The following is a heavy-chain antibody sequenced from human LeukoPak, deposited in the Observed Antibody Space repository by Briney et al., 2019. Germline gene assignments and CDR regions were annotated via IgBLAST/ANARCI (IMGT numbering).Heavy chain of an antibody. Sequence: RVASVKVSCKASGGTFSSYAISWVRQAPGQGLEWMGGIIPIFGTASYAQKFQGRVTITADESTSTAYMELSSLRSEDTAVYYCARGVERITIFGVVTLGAFDIWGQGTMVTVSS. CDR1: GGTFSSYA. CDR3: ARGVERITIFGVVTLGAFDI. V-gene: IGHV1-69*13. D-gene: IGHD3-3*01. CDR2: IIPIFGTA. J-gene: IGHJ3*02.